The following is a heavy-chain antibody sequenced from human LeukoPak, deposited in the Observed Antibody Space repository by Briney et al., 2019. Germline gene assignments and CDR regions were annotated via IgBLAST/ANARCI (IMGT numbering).Heavy chain of an antibody. CDR1: GFTFSSYY. CDR2: IGSSSIPI. D-gene: IGHD2-21*02. CDR3: ARGVSYRVVVTATDFDY. J-gene: IGHJ4*02. V-gene: IGHV3-21*01. Sequence: GGSLRLSCEASGFTFSSYYMNWVRQAPGGGLEWVSSIGSSSIPIYYADSVKGRFTISRDNAKNSLYLQMNSLIAEDTAVYYCARGVSYRVVVTATDFDYWGQGTLVTVSS.